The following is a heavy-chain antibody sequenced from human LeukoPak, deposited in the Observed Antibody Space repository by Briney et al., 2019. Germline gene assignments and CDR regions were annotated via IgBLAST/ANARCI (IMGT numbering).Heavy chain of an antibody. V-gene: IGHV1-2*06. D-gene: IGHD2-2*01. J-gene: IGHJ5*02. Sequence: ASVEVSCKASGCTFTGYYMHWVRQAPGQGLEWMGRNNPNSGGTNYAQKFQGRVTMTGDTSISTAYMELSRLRSDDTAVYYCARDRGGRVVPAAIFDPWGQGTLVTVSS. CDR3: ARDRGGRVVPAAIFDP. CDR1: GCTFTGYY. CDR2: NNPNSGGT.